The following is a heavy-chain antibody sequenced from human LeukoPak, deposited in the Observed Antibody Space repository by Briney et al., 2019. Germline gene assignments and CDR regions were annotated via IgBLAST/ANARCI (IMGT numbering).Heavy chain of an antibody. J-gene: IGHJ4*02. CDR1: GYTFTSYD. CDR2: MNPNSGNT. D-gene: IGHD3-22*01. Sequence: ASVKVSCKASGYTFTSYDINWVRQATGQGLEWMGWMNPNSGNTGYAQKFQGRVTMTRNTSISTAYMELSSLRSEDTAVYYCARRFTYYYDSSGCQFDYWGQGTLVTVSS. CDR3: ARRFTYYYDSSGCQFDY. V-gene: IGHV1-8*02.